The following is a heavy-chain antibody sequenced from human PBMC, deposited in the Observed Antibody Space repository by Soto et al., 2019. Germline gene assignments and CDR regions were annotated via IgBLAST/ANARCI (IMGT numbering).Heavy chain of an antibody. J-gene: IGHJ2*01. CDR3: ATYGDYNWYFDR. Sequence: EVQLVESGGGLVQPGGSLRLSCAASGFIFSAYSMNWVRQAPGKGLEWVSYISSSSSTIYYGDSVKGRFTISRDNAKNSLYLQMNSLRAEDTAVYYCATYGDYNWYFDRWGRGTLVTVSS. CDR1: GFIFSAYS. CDR2: ISSSSSTI. V-gene: IGHV3-48*01. D-gene: IGHD4-17*01.